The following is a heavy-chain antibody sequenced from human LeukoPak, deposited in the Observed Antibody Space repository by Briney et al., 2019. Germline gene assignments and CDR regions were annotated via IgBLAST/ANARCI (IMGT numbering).Heavy chain of an antibody. D-gene: IGHD3-10*01. CDR1: GFTFSSYY. CDR3: ARDGMVRGVIIWDAFDI. Sequence: PGGSLRLSCVASGFTFSSYYMHWVRQAPGKGPVWVSGINTDGSSTTYADSVKGRFTISRDNAKNSLYLQMNSLRDEDTAVYYCARDGMVRGVIIWDAFDIWGQGTMVTVSS. CDR2: INTDGSST. V-gene: IGHV3-74*01. J-gene: IGHJ3*02.